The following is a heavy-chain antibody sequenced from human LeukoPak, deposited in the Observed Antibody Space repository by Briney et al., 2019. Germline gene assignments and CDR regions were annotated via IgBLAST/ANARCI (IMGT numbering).Heavy chain of an antibody. CDR2: IYHSGNT. CDR3: AVTKPNIYCSGGSCYSGDDNYYYMDV. J-gene: IGHJ6*03. D-gene: IGHD2-15*01. Sequence: SETLSLTCAVSGGSISSSNWWSWVRQPPGKGLEWIGEIYHSGNTNYNPSLKSRVTISLDKSKNQFSLKLRSVTAADTAVYYCAVTKPNIYCSGGSCYSGDDNYYYMDVWGKGTTVTISS. CDR1: GGSISSSNW. V-gene: IGHV4-4*02.